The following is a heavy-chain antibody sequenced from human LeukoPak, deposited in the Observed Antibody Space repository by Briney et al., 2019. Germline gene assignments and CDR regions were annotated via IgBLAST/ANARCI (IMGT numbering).Heavy chain of an antibody. Sequence: GGSLRLSCAASGFTFSSYGMHWVRQAPGKGLEWVAVIWYDGSNKYYADSVKGRFTISRDNSENTLYLQMNSLRAEDTAVYYCARAVVVGATFDYWGQGTLVTASS. CDR3: ARAVVVGATFDY. CDR2: IWYDGSNK. V-gene: IGHV3-33*01. CDR1: GFTFSSYG. D-gene: IGHD1-26*01. J-gene: IGHJ4*02.